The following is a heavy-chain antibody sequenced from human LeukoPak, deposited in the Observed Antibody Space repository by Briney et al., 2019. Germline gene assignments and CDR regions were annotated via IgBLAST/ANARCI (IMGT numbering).Heavy chain of an antibody. D-gene: IGHD5-18*01. CDR1: GGSISSSSYY. CDR2: IYYSGST. CDR3: ARGPLYSYGHYCHS. Sequence: SETLSLTCTVSGGSISSSSYYWGWIRQPPGKGLEWIGSIYYSGSTYYNPSLKSRVTISVDTSKNQFSLKLSSVTAADTAVYYCARGPLYSYGHYCHSWGQGTLVTVSS. J-gene: IGHJ4*02. V-gene: IGHV4-39*01.